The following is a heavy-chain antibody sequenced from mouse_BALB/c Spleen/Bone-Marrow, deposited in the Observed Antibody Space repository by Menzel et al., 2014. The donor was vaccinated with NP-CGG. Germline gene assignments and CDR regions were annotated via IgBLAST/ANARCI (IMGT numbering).Heavy chain of an antibody. D-gene: IGHD1-1*01. CDR2: IYPGDGDT. CDR1: GYTFSNYW. Sequence: QVQLQQSGAELVRPRSSVKISCKASGYTFSNYWMNWMKQRPGQGLEWIGQIYPGDGDTNYIGKFTGKATLTADKFSSTAYMQLSSLTSEDSAVYFCASRGDYSYAMDYWGQGTSVTVSS. CDR3: ASRGDYSYAMDY. V-gene: IGHV1-80*01. J-gene: IGHJ4*01.